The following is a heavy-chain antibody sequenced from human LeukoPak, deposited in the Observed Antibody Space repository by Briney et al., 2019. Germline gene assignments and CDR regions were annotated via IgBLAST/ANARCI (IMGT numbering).Heavy chain of an antibody. CDR1: GFTFNGHW. CDR3: AKDTKDTAMGPFDY. Sequence: PGGSLRLSCAASGFTFNGHWMSWVRQAPGKGLEWVANIKQDGSTKHYVDSVKGRFTISRDNSKNTLYLQMNSLRAEDTAVYYCAKDTKDTAMGPFDYWGQGTLVTVSS. CDR2: IKQDGSTK. V-gene: IGHV3-7*03. D-gene: IGHD5-18*01. J-gene: IGHJ4*02.